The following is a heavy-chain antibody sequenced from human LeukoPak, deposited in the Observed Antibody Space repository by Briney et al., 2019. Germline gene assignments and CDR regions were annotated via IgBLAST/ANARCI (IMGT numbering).Heavy chain of an antibody. CDR3: ARGRQWLVPFDY. D-gene: IGHD6-19*01. J-gene: IGHJ4*02. Sequence: PGGSLRLSCAASGFTFTSYEMNWVRQAPGKGLEWVSYISSTGNTIYYADPVKGRFTISRDNAKNSLYLQMNSLRADDTAVYYCARGRQWLVPFDYWGQGTLVTVSS. V-gene: IGHV3-48*03. CDR2: ISSTGNTI. CDR1: GFTFTSYE.